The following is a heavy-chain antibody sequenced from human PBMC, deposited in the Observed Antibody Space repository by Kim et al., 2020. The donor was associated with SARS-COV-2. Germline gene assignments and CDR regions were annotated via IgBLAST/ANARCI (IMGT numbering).Heavy chain of an antibody. Sequence: SETLSLTCTVSGGSISSSSYYWGWIRQPPGKGLEWIGSIYYSGSTYYNPSLKSRVTISVDTSKNQFSLKLSSVTAADTAVYYCAGEDYYDSSGYFRHYYHGMDVWGQGTTVTVSS. J-gene: IGHJ6*02. D-gene: IGHD3-22*01. CDR2: IYYSGST. V-gene: IGHV4-39*01. CDR1: GGSISSSSYY. CDR3: AGEDYYDSSGYFRHYYHGMDV.